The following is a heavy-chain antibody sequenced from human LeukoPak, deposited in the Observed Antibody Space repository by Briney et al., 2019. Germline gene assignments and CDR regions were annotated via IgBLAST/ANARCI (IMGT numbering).Heavy chain of an antibody. CDR3: ARAGGHSNYYYYYYMDV. D-gene: IGHD4-11*01. Sequence: PGGSLRLSCVASGFTFSDYYMSWIRQAPGKRLEWVSYISSSGSTIYYADSVKGRFTISRDNAKNSLYLQMNSLRAEDTAVYYCARAGGHSNYYYYYYMDVWGKGTTVTVSS. CDR1: GFTFSDYY. J-gene: IGHJ6*03. V-gene: IGHV3-11*01. CDR2: ISSSGSTI.